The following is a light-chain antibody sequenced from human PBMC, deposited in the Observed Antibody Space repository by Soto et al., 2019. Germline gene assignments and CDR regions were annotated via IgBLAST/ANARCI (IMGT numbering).Light chain of an antibody. J-gene: IGLJ1*01. V-gene: IGLV2-14*01. Sequence: QYVLTQPAGVSGSPGQSITISCTGTSSDVGGYNYVSWYQHHPGKAPKLMIYEVSNRPSGVSNRFSGSKSGNTASLTISGLQAEDEADYYCSSYRDTHNLVSGIGTKVTVL. CDR1: SSDVGGYNY. CDR3: SSYRDTHNLV. CDR2: EVS.